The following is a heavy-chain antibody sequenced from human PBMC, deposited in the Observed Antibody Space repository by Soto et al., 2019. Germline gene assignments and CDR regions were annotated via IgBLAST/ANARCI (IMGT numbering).Heavy chain of an antibody. CDR2: IKSKTDGGTT. J-gene: IGHJ6*03. CDR1: GFTFSNAW. V-gene: IGHV3-15*01. CDR3: TTDVGYCSSTSCSTIDYYYYYMDV. D-gene: IGHD2-2*02. Sequence: GGSLRLSCAASGFTFSNAWMSWVRQAPGKGLEWVGRIKSKTDGGTTDYAAPVKGRFTISRDDSKNTLYLQMNSLKTEDTAVYYCTTDVGYCSSTSCSTIDYYYYYMDVWGKGTTVTLSS.